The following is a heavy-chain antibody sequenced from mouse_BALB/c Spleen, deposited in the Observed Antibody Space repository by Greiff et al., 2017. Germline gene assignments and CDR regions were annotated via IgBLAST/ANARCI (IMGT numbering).Heavy chain of an antibody. CDR3: ARSGAD. CDR2: IDPTDSET. D-gene: IGHD3-1*01. V-gene: IGHV1S127*01. J-gene: IGHJ3*01. CDR1: GYSFTSYW. Sequence: QVHVKQSGPQLVRPGASAKISCKASGYSFTSYWIHWVKQRPGQGLEWIGMIDPTDSETRLNQKFKDKATLTVDKSSSTAYMQLSSPTSEDSAVYYCARSGADWGQGTLVTVSA.